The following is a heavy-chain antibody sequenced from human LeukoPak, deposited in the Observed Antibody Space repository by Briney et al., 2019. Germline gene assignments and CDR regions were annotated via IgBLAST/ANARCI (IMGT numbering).Heavy chain of an antibody. D-gene: IGHD3-3*01. Sequence: SETLSLTCAVSGYSISSGYYWGRIRQPPGKGLEWIGSIYHSGSTYYNPSLKSRVTISVDTSKNQFSLKLSSVTAADTAVYYCAIRYYDFWSGYSLGPFDPWGQGTLVTVSS. CDR2: IYHSGST. J-gene: IGHJ5*02. V-gene: IGHV4-38-2*01. CDR1: GYSISSGYY. CDR3: AIRYYDFWSGYSLGPFDP.